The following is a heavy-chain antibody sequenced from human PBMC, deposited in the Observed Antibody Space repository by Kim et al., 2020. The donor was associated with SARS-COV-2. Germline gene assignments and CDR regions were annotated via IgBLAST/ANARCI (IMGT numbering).Heavy chain of an antibody. CDR3: ASLKYGSGRSAGDY. V-gene: IGHV4-34*01. Sequence: SETLSLTCAVYGGSFSGYYWSWIRQPPGKGLEWIGEINHSGSTNYNPSLKSRVTISVDTSKNQFSLKLSSVTAADTAVYYCASLKYGSGRSAGDYWGQGTLVTVSS. D-gene: IGHD3-10*01. CDR1: GGSFSGYY. CDR2: INHSGST. J-gene: IGHJ4*02.